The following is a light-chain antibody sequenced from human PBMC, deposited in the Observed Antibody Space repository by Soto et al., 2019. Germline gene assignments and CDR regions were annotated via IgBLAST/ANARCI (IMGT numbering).Light chain of an antibody. J-gene: IGKJ2*01. V-gene: IGKV3-15*01. CDR2: DAS. CDR1: QSVSRN. Sequence: EVVMTQSPATLSVSPGERATLSCRASQSVSRNLAWYQQRPGRAPRLLIYDASTRATNIPTRFSGSGSGTEFTLTISSLQSEDFAVYYCQQYNLWPLYTFGQGTKLEIK. CDR3: QQYNLWPLYT.